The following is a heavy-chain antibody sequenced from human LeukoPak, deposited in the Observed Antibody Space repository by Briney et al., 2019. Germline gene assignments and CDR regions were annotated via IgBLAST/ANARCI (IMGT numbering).Heavy chain of an antibody. J-gene: IGHJ4*02. CDR1: GFTFSSYG. V-gene: IGHV3-23*01. Sequence: GGSLRLSCAASGFTFSSYGINWVRQAPGKGLEWVSAISGRGSSTYYPDSVKGRFTISRDNSKNTLYLQMNGLRVEDTAVYYCAKDPPSAGVAPNWGRGTLVTVSS. CDR2: ISGRGSST. D-gene: IGHD2-21*01. CDR3: AKDPPSAGVAPN.